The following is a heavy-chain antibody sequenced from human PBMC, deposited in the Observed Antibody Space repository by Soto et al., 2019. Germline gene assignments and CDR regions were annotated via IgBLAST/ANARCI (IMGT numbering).Heavy chain of an antibody. CDR1: GGTFSSYA. V-gene: IGHV1-18*01. Sequence: ASVKVSCKASGGTFSSYAISWVRQAPGQGLEWMGWISAYNGNTNYAQKLQGRVTMTTDTSTSTAYMELRSLRSDDTAVYCCARSIAAAVDFDYWGQGTLVTVSS. J-gene: IGHJ4*02. CDR2: ISAYNGNT. CDR3: ARSIAAAVDFDY. D-gene: IGHD6-13*01.